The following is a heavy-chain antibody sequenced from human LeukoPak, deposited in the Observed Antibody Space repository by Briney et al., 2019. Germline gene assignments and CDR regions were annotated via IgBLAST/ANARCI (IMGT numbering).Heavy chain of an antibody. V-gene: IGHV1-69*06. J-gene: IGHJ3*02. CDR2: IIPIFGTA. CDR3: ARDTLYCSGGSCPYAFDI. Sequence: ASVKVSCKASGGTFSSYAISWVRQAPGQGLEWMGGIIPIFGTANYAQKFQGRVTITADKSTSTAYMELSSLRSEDTAVYYCARDTLYCSGGSCPYAFDIWGQGTMVTVSS. CDR1: GGTFSSYA. D-gene: IGHD2-15*01.